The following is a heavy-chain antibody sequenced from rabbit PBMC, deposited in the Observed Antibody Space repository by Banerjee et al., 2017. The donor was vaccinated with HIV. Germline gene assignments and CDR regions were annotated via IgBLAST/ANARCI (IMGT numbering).Heavy chain of an antibody. V-gene: IGHV1S45*01. CDR3: ARDTGYGYDL. J-gene: IGHJ3*01. CDR1: GFSLSSSYY. CDR2: IYVGSSGNT. D-gene: IGHD6-1*01. Sequence: QEQLEESGGDLVKPEGSLTLTCTASGFSLSSSYYMFWVRQAPGKGLEWIACIYVGSSGNTYYASWAKGRFTISKTSSTTVTLQMTSLTAADTATYFCARDTGYGYDLWGQGTLVTVS.